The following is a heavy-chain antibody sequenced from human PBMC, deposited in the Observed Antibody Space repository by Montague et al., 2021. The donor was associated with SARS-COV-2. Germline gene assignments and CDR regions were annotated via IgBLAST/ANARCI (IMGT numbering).Heavy chain of an antibody. V-gene: IGHV3-11*05. CDR3: SRDPRPPDY. J-gene: IGHJ4*02. Sequence: SLRLSCAATGFTFSDYYMTWIRQAPGKGPEWVSYISGDSRYTNYVDSVKGRFTISRDNAKNSVFLQMDSLRAEDTAIYYCSRDPRPPDYWGQGTLVTVSS. CDR2: ISGDSRYT. CDR1: GFTFSDYY.